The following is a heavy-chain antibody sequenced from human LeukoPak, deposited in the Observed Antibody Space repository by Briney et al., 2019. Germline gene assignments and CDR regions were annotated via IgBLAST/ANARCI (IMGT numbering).Heavy chain of an antibody. CDR2: ISSSSSYI. CDR1: GFTFSSYS. Sequence: GGSLRLSCAASGFTFSSYSMNWVRQAPGKGLEWVSSISSSSSYIYYADSVKGRFTISRDNAKNSLYLQMNSLRAEDTAVYYCARDRPGIWFGELLPVTLDVWGKGTTVTISS. D-gene: IGHD3-10*01. CDR3: ARDRPGIWFGELLPVTLDV. V-gene: IGHV3-21*01. J-gene: IGHJ6*04.